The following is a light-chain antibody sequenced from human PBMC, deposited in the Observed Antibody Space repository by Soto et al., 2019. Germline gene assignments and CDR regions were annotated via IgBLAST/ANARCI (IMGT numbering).Light chain of an antibody. V-gene: IGKV1-27*01. CDR2: AAS. CDR1: QGISNY. CDR3: QKYNSAPQT. Sequence: DIQMTQSPSSLSASVGDRVTITGRASQGISNYLAWYQQKPGKVPKLLIYAASTLQSGVPSRFSGSGSGTDFTLTISSLQPEDVATYYCQKYNSAPQTFGQGTKVDI. J-gene: IGKJ1*01.